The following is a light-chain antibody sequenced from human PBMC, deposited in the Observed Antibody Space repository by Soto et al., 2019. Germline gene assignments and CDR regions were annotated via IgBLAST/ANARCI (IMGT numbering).Light chain of an antibody. CDR1: QSVSSSY. Sequence: EIVLTQSPGTLSLSPGERATLSCRASQSVSSSYLAWYQQKPGQAPRLLIYGASNRATGIPDNFSGSGSGTDFTLTISRLEPEDFAVYYCQQYGSSPQTFGQGTKVEIK. V-gene: IGKV3-20*01. CDR3: QQYGSSPQT. CDR2: GAS. J-gene: IGKJ1*01.